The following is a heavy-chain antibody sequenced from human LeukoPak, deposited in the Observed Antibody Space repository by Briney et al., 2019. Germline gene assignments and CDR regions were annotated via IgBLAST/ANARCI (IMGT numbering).Heavy chain of an antibody. J-gene: IGHJ4*01. D-gene: IGHD5-24*01. CDR3: VKRSRDGYNSPLDN. CDR2: IRYDGSNK. Sequence: GGSLRLSCAASGFTFSNYGIHWARQAPGKGLEWVAFIRYDGSNKDYADSVKGRFIVSRDNSKSTLYLQMNSLRAEDTAIYYCVKRSRDGYNSPLDNWGQGTLVTVSS. V-gene: IGHV3-30*02. CDR1: GFTFSNYG.